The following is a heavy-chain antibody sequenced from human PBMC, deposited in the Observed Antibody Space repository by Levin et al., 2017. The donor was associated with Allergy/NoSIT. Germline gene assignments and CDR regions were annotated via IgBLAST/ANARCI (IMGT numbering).Heavy chain of an antibody. V-gene: IGHV4-59*08. D-gene: IGHD1-14*01. CDR1: GASVTSSH. J-gene: IGHJ4*02. Sequence: KSSETLSLTCIVSGASVTSSHWSWVRQSPGEGLESIGYVWYPGGTVYNPSLKSRVTISMDTSQNQFSLSRRSVTAADTAVYYCARLAGAPCNPPYDYWGQGILVTVSS. CDR3: ARLAGAPCNPPYDY. CDR2: VWYPGGT.